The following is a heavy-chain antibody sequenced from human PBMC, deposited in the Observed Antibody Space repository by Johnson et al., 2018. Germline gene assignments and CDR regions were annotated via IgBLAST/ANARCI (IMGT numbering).Heavy chain of an antibody. CDR2: INTSGGRT. Sequence: VQLVESGAEVKKPGASVKVSCKASGYTFINYYIHWVRQAPGQGLEWMGIINTSGGRTSYAQKFQGRVTMTRDTSTSTVYMELSSLRSEDTAGYYCARDPAAANDAFDIWGQGTMVTVSS. D-gene: IGHD6-13*01. V-gene: IGHV1-46*01. CDR3: ARDPAAANDAFDI. CDR1: GYTFINYY. J-gene: IGHJ3*02.